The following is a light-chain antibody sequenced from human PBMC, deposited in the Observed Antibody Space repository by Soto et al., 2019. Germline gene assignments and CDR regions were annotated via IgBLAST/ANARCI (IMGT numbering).Light chain of an antibody. Sequence: EIVLTQSPGTLSLSPGGRATLSCRASQSVSSSYLAWYQQKPGQAPSLLIYGASSRATGIPDRFSGSGSGTDFTLTISRLEPEDFAVYYCHQYDSSPRTFGQGTKVEI. CDR1: QSVSSSY. CDR2: GAS. V-gene: IGKV3-20*01. J-gene: IGKJ1*01. CDR3: HQYDSSPRT.